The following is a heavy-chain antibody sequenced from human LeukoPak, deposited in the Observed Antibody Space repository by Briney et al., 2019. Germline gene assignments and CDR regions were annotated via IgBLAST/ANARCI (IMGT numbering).Heavy chain of an antibody. CDR1: GGSFSGYY. CDR2: INHSGST. V-gene: IGHV4-34*01. Sequence: PSETLSLTCAVYGGSFSGYYWSWIRQPPGKGLEWIGEINHSGSTNYNPSLKSRVTISVDTSKNQFSLKLSSVTAADTAVYYCARDLLATSLGATKDYYYMDVWGKGTTVTVSS. D-gene: IGHD1-26*01. CDR3: ARDLLATSLGATKDYYYMDV. J-gene: IGHJ6*03.